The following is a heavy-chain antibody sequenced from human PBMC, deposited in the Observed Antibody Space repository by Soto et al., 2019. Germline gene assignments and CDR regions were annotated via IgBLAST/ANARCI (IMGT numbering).Heavy chain of an antibody. CDR2: VTSTGSP. CDR1: GGSITTGNHY. J-gene: IGHJ4*02. CDR3: ARSRFSSSWYPDN. D-gene: IGHD6-13*01. V-gene: IGHV4-31*02. Sequence: SETLSLTCAVSGGSITTGNHYWSWIRQLPGQGLQWIGLVTSTGSPHYNPSLQSRGTISLDTSKNQFSLKLNSVTAADTAVYYCARSRFSSSWYPDNWGQGTLVTVSS.